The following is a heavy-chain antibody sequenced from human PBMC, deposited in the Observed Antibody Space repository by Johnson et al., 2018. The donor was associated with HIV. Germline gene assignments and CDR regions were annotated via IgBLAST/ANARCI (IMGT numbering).Heavy chain of an antibody. J-gene: IGHJ3*02. V-gene: IGHV3-23*04. D-gene: IGHD2-15*01. CDR2: ISGSGGST. Sequence: QLVESGGGLVQPGGSLRLSCAASGFTFSSYAMSWVRQAPGKGLEWVSGISGSGGSTYYADSVTGRFTIPRDNSKNTLYVQMNSLRAEDTAVYYCAKDAYCSGGRCYGFGAFDIWGQGTKVTVSS. CDR1: GFTFSSYA. CDR3: AKDAYCSGGRCYGFGAFDI.